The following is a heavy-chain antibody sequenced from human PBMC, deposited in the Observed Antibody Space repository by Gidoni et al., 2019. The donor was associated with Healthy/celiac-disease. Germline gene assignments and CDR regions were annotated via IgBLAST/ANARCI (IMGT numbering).Heavy chain of an antibody. V-gene: IGHV3-30-3*01. CDR3: ARSGEPWDVLLSAFDI. J-gene: IGHJ3*02. CDR1: RFTFSSYA. D-gene: IGHD3-10*01. Sequence: QVHLVESGGGVVQPGRSLRLSCAASRFTFSSYAMHWVRQAPGKGLEWVAVISYDGTTKYYADSVKGRFTISRDNSKNTLFLQMNSLRAEDTAVYYCARSGEPWDVLLSAFDIWGQGTMVTVSS. CDR2: ISYDGTTK.